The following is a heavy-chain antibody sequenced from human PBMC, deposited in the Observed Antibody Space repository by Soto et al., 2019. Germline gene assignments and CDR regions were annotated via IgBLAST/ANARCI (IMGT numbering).Heavy chain of an antibody. Sequence: QMQLVESGGGVVQPGTSLRVSCAASGFTFSHYGIHWVRQAPGKGLEWVAVASYDGGIKLYADSVRDRFAISRDNSKNKLYLQMNSLGPGDTAVYYCAKLPWGFNYYDRSEYRATDNDAFHIWGQGTMVTVSS. CDR1: GFTFSHYG. CDR2: ASYDGGIK. V-gene: IGHV3-30*18. CDR3: AKLPWGFNYYDRSEYRATDNDAFHI. J-gene: IGHJ3*02. D-gene: IGHD3-22*01.